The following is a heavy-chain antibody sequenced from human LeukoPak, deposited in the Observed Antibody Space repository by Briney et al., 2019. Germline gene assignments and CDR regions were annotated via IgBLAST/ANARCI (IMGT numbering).Heavy chain of an antibody. V-gene: IGHV4-30-2*01. Sequence: SETLSLTCTVSGGSISSGGYSWSWIRQPPGKGLEWIGYIYHSGSTNYNPSLKSRVTISVDKSKNQFSLKLSSVTAADTAVYYCARIAVAGTVDYWGQGTLVTVSS. CDR2: IYHSGST. CDR3: ARIAVAGTVDY. D-gene: IGHD6-19*01. J-gene: IGHJ4*02. CDR1: GGSISSGGYS.